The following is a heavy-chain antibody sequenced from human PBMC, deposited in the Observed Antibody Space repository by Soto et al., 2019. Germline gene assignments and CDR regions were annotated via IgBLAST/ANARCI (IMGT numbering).Heavy chain of an antibody. Sequence: HPGGSLRLSCAASGFTFNSYGMHWVRQAPDKGLEWVALISYDGSNQYYADSVKGRFTISRDNSKNTLFLQMNSLRADDTAVYYCAKDQASGQGSFDSWGQGRLVTVSS. CDR1: GFTFNSYG. CDR2: ISYDGSNQ. V-gene: IGHV3-30*18. CDR3: AKDQASGQGSFDS. J-gene: IGHJ4*02.